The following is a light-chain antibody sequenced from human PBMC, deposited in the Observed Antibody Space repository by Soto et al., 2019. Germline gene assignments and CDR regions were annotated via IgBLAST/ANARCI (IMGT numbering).Light chain of an antibody. CDR3: MQGTHWPYT. J-gene: IGKJ2*01. CDR2: QVS. V-gene: IGKV2-30*02. Sequence: DVVMTQSPLSLPVTLGQPSSISCRSSQGLLHSNGDTFLSWFQQRPGQSPRRLIYQVSNRDSAVPDRFSGSGSGTDFTLTISRVEAEDVGIYYCMQGTHWPYTFGQGTKLDI. CDR1: QGLLHSNGDTF.